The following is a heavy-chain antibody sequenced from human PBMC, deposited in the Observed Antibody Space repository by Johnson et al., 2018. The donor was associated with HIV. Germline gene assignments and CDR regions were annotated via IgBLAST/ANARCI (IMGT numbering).Heavy chain of an antibody. CDR1: GFTFDDYG. J-gene: IGHJ3*02. CDR2: INWNGGST. Sequence: VQLVETGGGVVRPGGSLRLSCAASGFTFDDYGMSWVRQAPGKGLEWVSGINWNGGSTGYAGSVKGRFTLSRDNAKNSLYLQMNSLRAEDTALYYCARDVPPPGARSWFRESPYCDIWGQGTMVTVSS. V-gene: IGHV3-20*04. D-gene: IGHD3-10*01. CDR3: ARDVPPPGARSWFRESPYCDI.